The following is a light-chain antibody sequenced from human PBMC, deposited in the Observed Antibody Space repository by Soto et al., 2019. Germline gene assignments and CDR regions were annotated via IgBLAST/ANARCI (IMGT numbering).Light chain of an antibody. CDR1: ALPKQY. J-gene: IGLJ2*01. V-gene: IGLV3-25*03. CDR2: KDS. CDR3: QSADSSGTYPV. Sequence: SSELTQPPSVSVSPGQTARITCSGDALPKQYVCWYQQKPGQAPVLVIYKDSERPSGIPERFSGSSSGTTVTLTISGVQAEDEADYYCQSADSSGTYPVFGGGTKLTVL.